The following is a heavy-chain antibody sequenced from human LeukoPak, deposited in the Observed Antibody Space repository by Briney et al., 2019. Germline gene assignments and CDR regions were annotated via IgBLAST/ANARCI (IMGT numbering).Heavy chain of an antibody. CDR2: IIPIFGTA. V-gene: IGHV1-69*13. CDR1: GGTFSSYA. CDR3: AREGVAGSFAPLYYFDY. J-gene: IGHJ4*02. Sequence: SVKVSCKASGGTFSSYAISWVRQAPGQGLEWMGGIIPIFGTANYAQKFQGRVTITADESTSTAYMELSSLRSEDTAVYYCAREGVAGSFAPLYYFDYWGQGTLVTVSS. D-gene: IGHD6-19*01.